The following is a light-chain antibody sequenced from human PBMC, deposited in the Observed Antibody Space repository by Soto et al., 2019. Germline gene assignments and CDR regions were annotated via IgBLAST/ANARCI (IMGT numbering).Light chain of an antibody. V-gene: IGLV2-14*02. CDR2: EVS. CDR1: SSDVGNYNL. Sequence: QSALTQPASVSGSPGQSITISCTGTSSDVGNYNLVSWYQQHPGKAPKLMIYEVSYRPSGVSTRFSGSKSVNTDSLTISGLQAEDEADYYCSSYTTSSTLVFGTGTKVTVL. J-gene: IGLJ1*01. CDR3: SSYTTSSTLV.